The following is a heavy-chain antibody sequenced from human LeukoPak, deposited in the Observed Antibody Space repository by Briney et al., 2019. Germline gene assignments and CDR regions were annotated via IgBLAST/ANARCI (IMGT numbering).Heavy chain of an antibody. J-gene: IGHJ4*02. CDR2: IYYSGST. Sequence: PSKTLSLTCTVSGGSISSYHWSWIRQPPGKGLEWIGYIYYSGSTNYNPSLKSRVTISVDTSKNQFSLKLSSVTAADTAVYYCARGSSGPSYFDYWGQGTLVTVSS. V-gene: IGHV4-59*01. CDR1: GGSISSYH. CDR3: ARGSSGPSYFDY. D-gene: IGHD3-10*01.